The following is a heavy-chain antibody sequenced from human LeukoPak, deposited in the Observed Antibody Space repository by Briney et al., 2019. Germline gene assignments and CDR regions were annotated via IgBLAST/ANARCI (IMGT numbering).Heavy chain of an antibody. CDR2: ISYDGSNK. Sequence: GGSLRLSCAASGYTFSSYAMHWVREAPGKGLEWVAVISYDGSNKYYAESVKGRFTISRDNSKNTLYLQMNSLRAEDTAVYYCARDRPFGGVLDFDYWGQGTLVTVSS. CDR3: ARDRPFGGVLDFDY. J-gene: IGHJ4*02. CDR1: GYTFSSYA. D-gene: IGHD3-16*01. V-gene: IGHV3-30*04.